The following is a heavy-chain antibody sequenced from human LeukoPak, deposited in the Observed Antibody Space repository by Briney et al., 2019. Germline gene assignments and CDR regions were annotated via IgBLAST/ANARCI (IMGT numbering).Heavy chain of an antibody. V-gene: IGHV3-48*03. Sequence: GGSLTLSCAASGFTFSSYEMKWVRQAPGKGLEWVSYISSSGSTIYYADSVKGRFTISRDNAKNSLYLQMNSLRADDTAVYYCARTYIVVVTANAFDIWGQGTMVTVSS. J-gene: IGHJ3*02. D-gene: IGHD2-21*02. CDR3: ARTYIVVVTANAFDI. CDR1: GFTFSSYE. CDR2: ISSSGSTI.